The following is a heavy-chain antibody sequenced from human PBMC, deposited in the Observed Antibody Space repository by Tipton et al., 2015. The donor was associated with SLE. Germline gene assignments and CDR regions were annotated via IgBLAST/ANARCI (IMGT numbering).Heavy chain of an antibody. V-gene: IGHV4-4*07. CDR3: ARVCSSSWADAFDI. Sequence: LRLSCTVSGGSISSYYWSWIRQPAGKGLEWIGRIYTSGSTNYNPPLKSRVTMSVDTSKNQFSLKLSSVTAADTAVYYCARVCSSSWADAFDIWGQGTMVTVSS. CDR2: IYTSGST. D-gene: IGHD6-13*01. CDR1: GGSISSYY. J-gene: IGHJ3*02.